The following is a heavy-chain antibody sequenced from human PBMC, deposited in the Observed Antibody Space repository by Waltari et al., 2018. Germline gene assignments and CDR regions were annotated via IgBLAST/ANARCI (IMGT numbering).Heavy chain of an antibody. V-gene: IGHV1-24*01. J-gene: IGHJ4*02. Sequence: QVQLVQSGAEVKKPGASVKVSCKVSGYTLTELSRHWVRQAPGKGLEWMGGFETEDGETIYAQKCQGRVTMTRNTSISTAYMELSSLRSEDTAVYYCARRSGRIRGGFDYWGQGTLVTVSS. CDR1: GYTLTELS. CDR2: FETEDGET. CDR3: ARRSGRIRGGFDY. D-gene: IGHD6-19*01.